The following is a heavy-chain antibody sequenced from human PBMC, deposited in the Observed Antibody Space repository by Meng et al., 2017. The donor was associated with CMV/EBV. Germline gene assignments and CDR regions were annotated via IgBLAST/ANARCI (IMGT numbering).Heavy chain of an antibody. CDR1: GFTFSSYS. CDR2: ISSSSSYI. J-gene: IGHJ6*02. Sequence: GGSLRLSCAASGFTFSSYSMNWVRQAPGKGLEWVSSISSSSSYIYYADSVKGRFTISRDNSKNTLYLQMNSLRAEDTAVYYCARVATVRFLEVSGMDVWGQGTTVTV. D-gene: IGHD3-3*01. CDR3: ARVATVRFLEVSGMDV. V-gene: IGHV3-21*04.